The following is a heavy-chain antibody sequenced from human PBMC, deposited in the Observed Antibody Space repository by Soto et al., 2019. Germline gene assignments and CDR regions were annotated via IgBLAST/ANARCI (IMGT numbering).Heavy chain of an antibody. V-gene: IGHV1-69*06. CDR1: GGTFSSYA. CDR3: ARDLQGTAMVYPLNY. Sequence: ASVKVSCKASGGTFSSYAISWVRQAPGQGLEWMGGIIPIFGTANYAQKFQGRVTITADTSTSTAYTELSSLRSEDTAVYYCARDLQGTAMVYPLNYWGQGTLVTVS. J-gene: IGHJ4*02. D-gene: IGHD5-18*01. CDR2: IIPIFGTA.